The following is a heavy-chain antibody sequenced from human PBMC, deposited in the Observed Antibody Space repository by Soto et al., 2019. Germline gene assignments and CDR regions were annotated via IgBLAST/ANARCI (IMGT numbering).Heavy chain of an antibody. CDR2: IYPAASYI. Sequence: GESLKISCKGSGFSFTAYWIGWVRQMPGKGLEWMGIIYPAASYIIYSPSFQGQVTISADKSISTAYLQWNSLKDSDTAIYYCASAKNGDFYWDFDLWGGGTQVTVSS. V-gene: IGHV5-51*01. J-gene: IGHJ2*01. CDR1: GFSFTAYW. D-gene: IGHD4-17*01. CDR3: ASAKNGDFYWDFDL.